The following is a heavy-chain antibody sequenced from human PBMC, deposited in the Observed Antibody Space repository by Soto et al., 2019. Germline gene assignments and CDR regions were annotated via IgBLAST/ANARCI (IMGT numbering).Heavy chain of an antibody. V-gene: IGHV1-69*17. CDR3: AKAAQTRYDMIDLGNWFDP. Sequence: QVQLVQSGAEVKKPGSSVKVSCKESGGTFSSYAIAWVRQAPGEGLEWMGGIVPIFGIANYAQKFKGRVDITADKATNTAYMDLSSLRANDTAVDYGAKAAQTRYDMIDLGNWFDPWGQGTLVIVAS. J-gene: IGHJ5*02. D-gene: IGHD3-22*01. CDR2: IVPIFGIA. CDR1: GGTFSSYA.